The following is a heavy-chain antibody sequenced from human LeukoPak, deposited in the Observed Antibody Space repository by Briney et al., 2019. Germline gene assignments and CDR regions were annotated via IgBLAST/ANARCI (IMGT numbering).Heavy chain of an antibody. CDR3: AREGYHYDFWSGYSYYGMDV. Sequence: SETLSLTCTVSGGSISSYYWSWIRQPPGKGLEWIGYIYYSGSTNYNPSLKSRVTISVDTSKNQFSLKLSSVTAADTAVYYCAREGYHYDFWSGYSYYGMDVWGQGTTVTASS. CDR1: GGSISSYY. V-gene: IGHV4-59*01. J-gene: IGHJ6*02. CDR2: IYYSGST. D-gene: IGHD3-3*01.